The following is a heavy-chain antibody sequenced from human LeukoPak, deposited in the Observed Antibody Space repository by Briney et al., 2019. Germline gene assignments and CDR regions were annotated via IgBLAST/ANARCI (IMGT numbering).Heavy chain of an antibody. CDR3: ARDYSLRSHFDY. J-gene: IGHJ4*02. Sequence: PGGSLRLPCAASGFTFSSYSMNWVRQAPGKGLEWVSSISSSSSYIYYADSVKGRFTISRDNAKNSLYLQMNSLRAEDTAVYYCARDYSLRSHFDYWGQGTLVTVSS. CDR1: GFTFSSYS. V-gene: IGHV3-21*01. CDR2: ISSSSSYI. D-gene: IGHD1-26*01.